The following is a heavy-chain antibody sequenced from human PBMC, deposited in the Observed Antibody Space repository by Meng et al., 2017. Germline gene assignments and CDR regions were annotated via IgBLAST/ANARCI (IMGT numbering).Heavy chain of an antibody. D-gene: IGHD5-18*01. CDR1: GYTFTSYG. CDR2: MNPNSGNT. V-gene: IGHV1-8*03. CDR3: ARGYSYGYTLYPPRYYYYGMDV. J-gene: IGHJ6*02. Sequence: ASAKVSCKASGYTFTSYGISWVRQAPGQGLEWMGWMNPNSGNTGYEQKFQGRVTITRNTSISTAYMELSSLRSEDTAVYYCARGYSYGYTLYPPRYYYYGMDVWGQGTTVTVSS.